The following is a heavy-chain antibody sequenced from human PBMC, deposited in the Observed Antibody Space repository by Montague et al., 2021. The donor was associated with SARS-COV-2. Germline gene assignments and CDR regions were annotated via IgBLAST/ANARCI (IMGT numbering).Heavy chain of an antibody. CDR2: IYTSGST. Sequence: TLSLTCTVSGGSISSGSYYWSWLRQPAGVGLEWIGRIYTSGSTNYNPSLKSRVTISVDTSKNQFSLKLSSVTAADTAVYYCARADFWSGYRYFDYWGQGTLVTVSS. V-gene: IGHV4-61*02. D-gene: IGHD3-3*01. J-gene: IGHJ4*02. CDR1: GGSISSGSYY. CDR3: ARADFWSGYRYFDY.